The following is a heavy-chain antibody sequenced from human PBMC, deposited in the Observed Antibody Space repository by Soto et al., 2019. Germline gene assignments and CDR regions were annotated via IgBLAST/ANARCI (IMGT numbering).Heavy chain of an antibody. CDR1: GYTFTSYG. D-gene: IGHD6-19*01. J-gene: IGHJ6*03. CDR3: ARAPQQWLDYYYYYMDV. Sequence: ASVKVSCKASGYTFTSYGISWVRQAPGQGLEWMGWISAYNGNTNYAQKLQGRVTMTTDTSTSTAYMELRSLRSDDTAVYYCARAPQQWLDYYYYYMDVWGKGTTVTVSS. V-gene: IGHV1-18*01. CDR2: ISAYNGNT.